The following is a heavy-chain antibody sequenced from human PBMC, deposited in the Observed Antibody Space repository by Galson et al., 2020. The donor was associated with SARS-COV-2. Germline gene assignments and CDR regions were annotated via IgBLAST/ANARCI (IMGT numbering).Heavy chain of an antibody. CDR1: GFTFSSYA. CDR3: ATLAASHRRLDY. V-gene: IGHV3-30*16. D-gene: IGHD6-13*01. J-gene: IGHJ4*02. Sequence: GGSLRLSCAASGFTFSSYAMHWVRQAPGKGLEWVAVISYDGTYKYYEDSVKGRFTISRDSSKNTLYFQMNSLRAEDTAVYYCATLAASHRRLDYWGQGSLVTVFS. CDR2: ISYDGTYK.